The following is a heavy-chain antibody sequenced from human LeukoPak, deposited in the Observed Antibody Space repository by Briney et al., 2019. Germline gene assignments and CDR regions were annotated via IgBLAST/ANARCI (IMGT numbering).Heavy chain of an antibody. Sequence: PGGSLRLSCAASGFTFSSYGMHWVRQAPGKGLEWVAFIRYDGSNKYYADSVKGRFTISRDNAKNSLYLQMDSLRAEDTAVYYCAKSGLNRFDYWGQGTLVTVSS. CDR1: GFTFSSYG. CDR3: AKSGLNRFDY. J-gene: IGHJ4*02. D-gene: IGHD2-15*01. CDR2: IRYDGSNK. V-gene: IGHV3-30*02.